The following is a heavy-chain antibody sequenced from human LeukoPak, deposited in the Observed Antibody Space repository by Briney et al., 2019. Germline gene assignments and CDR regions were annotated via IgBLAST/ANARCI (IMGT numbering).Heavy chain of an antibody. CDR1: GFTVSSNY. Sequence: GGSLRLSCAASGFTVSSNYMSWVRQAPGKGLEWVSVIYSGGSTYYADSVKGRFTISRDNSKNTLYLQMNSLRAEDTAVYYCAKDMKKWELYDAFDIWGQGTMVTVSS. V-gene: IGHV3-66*01. D-gene: IGHD1-26*01. CDR2: IYSGGST. CDR3: AKDMKKWELYDAFDI. J-gene: IGHJ3*02.